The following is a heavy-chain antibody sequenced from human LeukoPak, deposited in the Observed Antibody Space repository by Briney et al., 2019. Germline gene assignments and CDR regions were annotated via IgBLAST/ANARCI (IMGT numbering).Heavy chain of an antibody. CDR2: INHSGST. Sequence: PSETLSLTCAVYGGSFSGYYWSWIRQPPGKGLEWIGEINHSGSTNYNPSLKSRVTISVDTSKNQFSLKLSSVTAADTAVYYCARHGTYYYDSSGHRGLDYWGQGTLVTVSS. V-gene: IGHV4-34*01. D-gene: IGHD3-22*01. J-gene: IGHJ4*02. CDR3: ARHGTYYYDSSGHRGLDY. CDR1: GGSFSGYY.